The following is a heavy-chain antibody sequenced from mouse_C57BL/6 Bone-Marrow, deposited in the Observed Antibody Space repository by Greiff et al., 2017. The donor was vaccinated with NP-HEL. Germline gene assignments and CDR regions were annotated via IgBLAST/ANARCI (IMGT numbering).Heavy chain of an antibody. J-gene: IGHJ3*01. CDR3: AELRFAY. V-gene: IGHV1-82*01. CDR2: IYPGDGDT. Sequence: QVQLQQSGPELVKPGASVKISCKASGYAFSSSWMNWVKQRPGTGLEWIGRIYPGDGDTNYNGKFKGKATLTADKSSSTAYMQLSSLTSEDSAVYFCAELRFAYWGQGTLVTVSA. CDR1: GYAFSSSW.